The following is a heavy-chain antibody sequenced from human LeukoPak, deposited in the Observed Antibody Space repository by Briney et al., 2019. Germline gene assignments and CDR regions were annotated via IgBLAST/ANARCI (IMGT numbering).Heavy chain of an antibody. V-gene: IGHV4-39*07. J-gene: IGHJ4*02. CDR2: IYHSGST. CDR1: GGSISSSSYY. D-gene: IGHD6-19*01. Sequence: SETLSLTCTVSGGSISSSSYYWGWIRQPPGKGLEWIGSIYHSGSTYYNPSLKSRVTISVDTSKNQFSLKLSSVTAADTAVYYCASMSSGWYGDYWGQGTLVTVSS. CDR3: ASMSSGWYGDY.